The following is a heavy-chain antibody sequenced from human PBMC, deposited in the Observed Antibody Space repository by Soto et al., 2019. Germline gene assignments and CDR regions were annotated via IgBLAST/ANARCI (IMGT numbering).Heavy chain of an antibody. J-gene: IGHJ4*02. V-gene: IGHV3-9*01. D-gene: IGHD5-18*01. CDR2: ISWNSGSI. CDR3: AKDTQYSYGSSPFDX. CDR1: GFTFDDYA. Sequence: ALRLSCAASGFTFDDYAMHWVRQAPGKGLELVSVISWNSGSIGYADSVKGRFTISRDNAKNSLYLQMNSLRAEDTALYYCAKDTQYSYGSSPFDXWGQGTLVTVSX.